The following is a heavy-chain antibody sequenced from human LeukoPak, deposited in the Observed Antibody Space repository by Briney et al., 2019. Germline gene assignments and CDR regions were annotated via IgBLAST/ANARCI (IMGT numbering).Heavy chain of an antibody. CDR3: ARGRPHGNDY. D-gene: IGHD4-23*01. CDR2: IVSDGSHT. V-gene: IGHV3-74*01. J-gene: IGHJ4*02. CDR1: GFTFSSHW. Sequence: GGSLRLSCAASGFTFSSHWMHWVRQAPGKGLEWLSRIVSDGSHTFYADSVKGRFSISRDNAKNTLYLQMNSLRVEDTAVYYCARGRPHGNDYWGQGTLVTVSS.